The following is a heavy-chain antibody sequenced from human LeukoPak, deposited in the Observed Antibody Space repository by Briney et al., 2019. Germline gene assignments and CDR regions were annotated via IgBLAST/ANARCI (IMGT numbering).Heavy chain of an antibody. CDR3: VRRASYYDGLDY. D-gene: IGHD3-22*01. CDR1: GYSFTNYW. V-gene: IGHV5-51*01. CDR2: IYPGDSDA. Sequence: GESLKISCKGSGYSFTNYWIGWVRQMPGKGLKWMGIIYPGDSDARYSPSFQGQVTISADKSISTAYLQWSSLKTSDTAMYYCVRRASYYDGLDYWGQGTLVTVSS. J-gene: IGHJ4*02.